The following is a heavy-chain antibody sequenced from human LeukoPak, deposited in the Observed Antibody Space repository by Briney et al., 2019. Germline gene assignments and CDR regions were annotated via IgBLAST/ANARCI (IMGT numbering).Heavy chain of an antibody. CDR2: IYYSGNT. Sequence: PSETLSLTCTVSGGSISSSSYYRGWIRQPPGKGLEWIGSIYYSGNTYYNPSLKSRVTISVDTSKNQFSLKLSSVTAADTAVYYCARHYYDFWSGYYVGWGQGTLVTVSS. CDR1: GGSISSSSYY. J-gene: IGHJ4*02. V-gene: IGHV4-39*01. D-gene: IGHD3-3*01. CDR3: ARHYYDFWSGYYVG.